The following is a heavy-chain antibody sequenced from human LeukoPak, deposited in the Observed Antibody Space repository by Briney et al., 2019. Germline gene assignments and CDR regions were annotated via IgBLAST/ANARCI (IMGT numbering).Heavy chain of an antibody. V-gene: IGHV3-23*01. CDR3: ASSYDFWSAYDF. CDR1: GFTFSNYV. D-gene: IGHD3-3*01. Sequence: GGSLRLSCAASGFTFSNYVMTWVRQALGKGLEWVSGISGSGGSTYYADSVKGRITISRDSSKSTLYLQMNSLRAEDTALYYCASSYDFWSAYDFWGQGTMVTVSS. CDR2: ISGSGGST. J-gene: IGHJ3*01.